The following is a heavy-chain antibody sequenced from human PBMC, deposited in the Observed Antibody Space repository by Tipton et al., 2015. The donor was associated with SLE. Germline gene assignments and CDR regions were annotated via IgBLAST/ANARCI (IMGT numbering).Heavy chain of an antibody. V-gene: IGHV4-61*02. J-gene: IGHJ4*02. CDR3: ARRHYSGPFDS. CDR1: GGSISSGSYY. D-gene: IGHD5-12*01. CDR2: IYTSGST. Sequence: TLSLTCTVSGGSISSGSYYWSWIRQPAGKGLEWIGRIYTSGSTNYSPSLKSRVTISVDTPKNQFSLKLSSVTAADTAVYYCARRHYSGPFDSWGQGTLVTVSS.